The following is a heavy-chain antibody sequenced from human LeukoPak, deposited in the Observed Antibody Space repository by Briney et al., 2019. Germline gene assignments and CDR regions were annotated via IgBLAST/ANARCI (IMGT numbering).Heavy chain of an antibody. CDR1: GGSISSYY. CDR2: IYYSGST. Sequence: SETLSLTCTVSGGSISSYYWSWIRQPPGKGLEWIGYIYYSGSTNYNPSLKSRVTISVDTSKNQFSLKLSSVTAADTAVYYCARDRGSSWYGGTMAFDYWGQGTLVTVSS. J-gene: IGHJ4*02. D-gene: IGHD6-13*01. V-gene: IGHV4-59*12. CDR3: ARDRGSSWYGGTMAFDY.